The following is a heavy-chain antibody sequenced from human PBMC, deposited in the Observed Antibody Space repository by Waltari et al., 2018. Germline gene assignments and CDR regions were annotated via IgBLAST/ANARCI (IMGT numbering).Heavy chain of an antibody. Sequence: QVQLQQWGAGLLKSSETLSLTCAVYGGSFSGYYGSWIRQPPGKELECIGEIHPSGSTDYKSSLQSRVTIMLDTSKNHLSLKLTSVTAADTAVYYCARGLDNAKTGYWGQGTLVTVSS. CDR1: GGSFSGYY. CDR2: IHPSGST. J-gene: IGHJ4*02. V-gene: IGHV4-34*01. D-gene: IGHD1-20*01. CDR3: ARGLDNAKTGY.